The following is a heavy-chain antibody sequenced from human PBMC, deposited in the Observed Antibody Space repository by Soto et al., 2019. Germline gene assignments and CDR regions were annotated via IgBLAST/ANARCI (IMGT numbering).Heavy chain of an antibody. D-gene: IGHD2-15*01. Sequence: EVQLVESGGGLVQPGGSLRLSCAASGFTFSSYWMHWVRQAPGKGLVWVSRSNSDGSSTSYADSVKGRFTISRDNAKNRLYLQMNSLRAEDTAVYYCARVSRTVVVIEYWFDPWGQGTLVTVSS. CDR2: SNSDGSST. V-gene: IGHV3-74*01. CDR3: ARVSRTVVVIEYWFDP. J-gene: IGHJ5*02. CDR1: GFTFSSYW.